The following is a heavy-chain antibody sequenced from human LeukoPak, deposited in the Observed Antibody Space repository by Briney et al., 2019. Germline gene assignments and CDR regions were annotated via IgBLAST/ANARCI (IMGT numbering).Heavy chain of an antibody. CDR1: GFTFSSYG. CDR3: ARDQIQIWVHGGDY. V-gene: IGHV3-30*03. J-gene: IGHJ4*02. Sequence: NPGRSLRLSCAASGFTFSSYGMHWVRQAPGKGLEWVALISYDGNNKYYADSVKGRFTISRDNSKNTLYLQMNSLRAEDTALYYCARDQIQIWVHGGDYWGQGTLVTVSS. D-gene: IGHD5-18*01. CDR2: ISYDGNNK.